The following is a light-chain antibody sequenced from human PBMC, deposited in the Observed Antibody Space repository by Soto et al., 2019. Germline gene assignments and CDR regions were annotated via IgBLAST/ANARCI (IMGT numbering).Light chain of an antibody. J-gene: IGLJ3*02. CDR2: YDS. CDR1: NIGSKR. Sequence: SYELTQPPSVSVAPGQTARITCGGNNIGSKRVHWYQQRPGQAPVLVISYDSDRPSGIPERFSGSNSGNTATLTISGVEAGDEADYYCQVWDSSSDHPVFGGGTKLTVL. V-gene: IGLV3-21*04. CDR3: QVWDSSSDHPV.